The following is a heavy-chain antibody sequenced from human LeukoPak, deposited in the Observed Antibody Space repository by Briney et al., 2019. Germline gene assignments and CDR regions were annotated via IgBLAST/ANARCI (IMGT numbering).Heavy chain of an antibody. Sequence: SVTLSLTCTVSGGSISSYYWSWIRQPPGKGLEWIGYIYYSGSTNYNPSLKSRVTISVDTSKNQFSLKLSSVTAADTAVYYCARHQAFGITGREYYYYYYGMDVWGQGTTVTVSS. CDR3: ARHQAFGITGREYYYYYYGMDV. CDR1: GGSISSYY. V-gene: IGHV4-59*08. D-gene: IGHD1-20*01. CDR2: IYYSGST. J-gene: IGHJ6*02.